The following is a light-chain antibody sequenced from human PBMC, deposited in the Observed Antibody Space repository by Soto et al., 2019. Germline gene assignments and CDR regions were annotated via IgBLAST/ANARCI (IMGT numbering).Light chain of an antibody. CDR1: EDISSY. Sequence: IQLTQSPSSLSASVGDRVTFTCRASEDISSYLVWYQQKPGAAPKLLIYAASALRSGVPSRFSGSGSGTDFTLTISSLHPEDFAVYFCQQFKNYPITFGQGTRLEIK. CDR2: AAS. CDR3: QQFKNYPIT. J-gene: IGKJ5*01. V-gene: IGKV1-9*01.